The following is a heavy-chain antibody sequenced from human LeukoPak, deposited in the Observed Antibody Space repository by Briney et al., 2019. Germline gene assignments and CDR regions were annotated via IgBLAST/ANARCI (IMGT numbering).Heavy chain of an antibody. CDR2: INQDGSEK. Sequence: PGESLRLSCAASGFTFSSYWMSWVRQAPGKGLEWVANINQDGSEKYYVGSVKGRFTISRDNAKNSLYLQMNSLRAEDTAVYYCARLYYYASGYYYMDVWGKGTTVTVSS. CDR1: GFTFSSYW. CDR3: ARLYYYASGYYYMDV. V-gene: IGHV3-7*01. D-gene: IGHD3-10*01. J-gene: IGHJ6*03.